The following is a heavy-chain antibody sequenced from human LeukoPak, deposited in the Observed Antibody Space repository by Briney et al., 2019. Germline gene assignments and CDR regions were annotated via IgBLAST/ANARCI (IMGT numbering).Heavy chain of an antibody. CDR2: ISSSGSTI. CDR1: GFTFSSYE. CDR3: ARDAYSSWLLGLD. J-gene: IGHJ4*02. V-gene: IGHV3-48*03. Sequence: GGSLRLSCAASGFTFSSYEMNWVRQAPGKGLEWVSYISSSGSTINYADSVKGRFTIARDNAKNSLYLQMNSLRAEDTAVYYCARDAYSSWLLGLDWGQGTLVTVST. D-gene: IGHD6-19*01.